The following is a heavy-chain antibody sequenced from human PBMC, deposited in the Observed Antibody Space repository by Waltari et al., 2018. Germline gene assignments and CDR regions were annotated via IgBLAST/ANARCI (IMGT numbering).Heavy chain of an antibody. CDR3: ARDRSGIDY. V-gene: IGHV3-48*04. CDR1: GFTFSNYW. Sequence: EVQLVESGGGLVQPGGSLRLYCATSGFTFSNYWMYWFRQAPGKGLEWVSSISGSSSNTYYPDSVKGRFTISRDNAKNTLYLQMNSLRAEDTAVYYCARDRSGIDYWGQGVLVTVSS. J-gene: IGHJ4*02. D-gene: IGHD3-10*01. CDR2: ISGSSSNT.